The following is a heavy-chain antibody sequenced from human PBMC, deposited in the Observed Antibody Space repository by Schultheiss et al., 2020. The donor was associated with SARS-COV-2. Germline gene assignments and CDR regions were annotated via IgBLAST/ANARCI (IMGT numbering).Heavy chain of an antibody. CDR3: ARQAYSGSPGYYYYYGMDV. D-gene: IGHD1-26*01. V-gene: IGHV6-1*01. CDR2: TYYRSNWYN. J-gene: IGHJ6*02. Sequence: SQTLSLTCAISGDSVSSNTAAWNWIRQSPSRGLEWLGRTYYRSNWYNDYAVSVKGRITINPETSKNQFSLHLNSVTPEDTAVYYCARQAYSGSPGYYYYYGMDVWGQGTTVTVSS. CDR1: GDSVSSNTAA.